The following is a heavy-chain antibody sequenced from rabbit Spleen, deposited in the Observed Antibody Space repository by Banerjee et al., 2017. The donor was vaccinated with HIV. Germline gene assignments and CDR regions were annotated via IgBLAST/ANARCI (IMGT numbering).Heavy chain of an antibody. CDR2: IYPAKGST. CDR3: ARDGDDPGYDFNL. V-gene: IGHV1S7*01. D-gene: IGHD7-1*01. Sequence: QLTETGGGLVQPGGSLTLSCKASGIDFTNYYITWVRQAPGKGLEWIGIIYPAKGSTDYASWVNGRFTISSDNAQSTVDLKMTSLTAADTATYFCARDGDDPGYDFNLWGPGTLVTVS. J-gene: IGHJ4*01. CDR1: GIDFTNYY.